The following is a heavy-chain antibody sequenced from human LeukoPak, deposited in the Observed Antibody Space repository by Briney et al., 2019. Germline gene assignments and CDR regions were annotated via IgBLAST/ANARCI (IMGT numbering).Heavy chain of an antibody. V-gene: IGHV4-4*07. D-gene: IGHD6-6*01. CDR3: AREYSSSSGGYCFDY. CDR1: GGSISSYY. CDR2: TYTSGST. Sequence: SETLSLTCTVSGGSISSYYWSWIRQPAGKGLEWIGRTYTSGSTNYNPSLKSRVTMSVDTSKNQFSLKLSSVTAADTAVYYCAREYSSSSGGYCFDYWGQGTLVTVSS. J-gene: IGHJ4*02.